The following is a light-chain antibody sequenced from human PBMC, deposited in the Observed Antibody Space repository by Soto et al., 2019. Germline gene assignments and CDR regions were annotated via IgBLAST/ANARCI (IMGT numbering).Light chain of an antibody. Sequence: DIQMTQSPSSLSASVGDRVTITCRASQSVRSYLNWYQQKPGKAPKLLIYGASTLQSGVPSRFSGSGSGTDFTFTIRSMQTEDIAQYYCQQYDNIPLTFGGATKVDIK. CDR1: QSVRSY. CDR2: GAS. J-gene: IGKJ4*01. V-gene: IGKV1-33*01. CDR3: QQYDNIPLT.